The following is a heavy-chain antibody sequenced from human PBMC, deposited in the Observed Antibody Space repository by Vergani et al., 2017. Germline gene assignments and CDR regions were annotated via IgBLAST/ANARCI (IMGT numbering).Heavy chain of an antibody. D-gene: IGHD6-13*01. CDR3: ARQGSSCWDLLNFDY. Sequence: QVQLQESGPGLVKPSETLSLTCAVSGYSISSGYYWGWIRQPAGKGLEWIGSIYHSGSTYYNPSLKSRVTITVDTSKNRFSLKLSSVTAADTAVYYCARQGSSCWDLLNFDYWGQGTLVTVSS. V-gene: IGHV4-38-2*01. CDR2: IYHSGST. CDR1: GYSISSGYY. J-gene: IGHJ4*02.